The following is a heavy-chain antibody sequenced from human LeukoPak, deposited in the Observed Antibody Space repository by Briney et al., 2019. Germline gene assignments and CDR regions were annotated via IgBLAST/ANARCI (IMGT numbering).Heavy chain of an antibody. CDR1: GGSFSGYF. J-gene: IGHJ4*02. D-gene: IGHD2-2*02. V-gene: IGHV4-34*01. CDR3: ARDTAYTDY. Sequence: SETLSLTCAVYGGSFSGYFWSWIRQPPGKGLEWIGEINHSGSTNYNPSLKSRVTISVDTSRSQFSLRLSSVTAADTAVYYCARDTAYTDYWGQGALVTVSS. CDR2: INHSGST.